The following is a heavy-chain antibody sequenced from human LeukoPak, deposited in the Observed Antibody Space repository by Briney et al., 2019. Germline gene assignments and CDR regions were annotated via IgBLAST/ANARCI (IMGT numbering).Heavy chain of an antibody. J-gene: IGHJ3*02. CDR3: ARHRSYSAFDI. V-gene: IGHV4-59*08. CDR2: IYYSGST. D-gene: IGHD1-26*01. CDR1: GGSISSYY. Sequence: SETLSLTCTVSGGSISSYYWSWIRQPPGKGLEWIGYIYYSGSTNYNPSLKSRVTISVDTSKNQFSLKLSSVTAADTAVYYCARHRSYSAFDIWGQGTMVTVSS.